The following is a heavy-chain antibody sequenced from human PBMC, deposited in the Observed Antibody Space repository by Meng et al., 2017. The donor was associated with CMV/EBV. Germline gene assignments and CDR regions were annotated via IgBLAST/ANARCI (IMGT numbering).Heavy chain of an antibody. J-gene: IGHJ4*02. CDR2: IYTSGST. CDR1: GGSISSYY. D-gene: IGHD5-18*01. V-gene: IGHV4-4*07. CDR3: ARHGDTAMVVGIDY. Sequence: QVQLQGSGPGLVKPSETLSFTCTVSGGSISSYYWSWIRQPAGKGLEWIGRIYTSGSTNYNPSLKSRVTMSVDTSKNQFSLKLSSVTAADTAVYYCARHGDTAMVVGIDYWGQGTLVTVSS.